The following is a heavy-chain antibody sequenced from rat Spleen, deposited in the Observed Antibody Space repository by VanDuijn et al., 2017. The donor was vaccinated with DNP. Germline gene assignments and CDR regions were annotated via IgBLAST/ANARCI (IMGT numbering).Heavy chain of an antibody. J-gene: IGHJ2*01. V-gene: IGHV2-6*01. D-gene: IGHD3-1*01. Sequence: QVQLKESGPGLVQPSQTLSLTCTVSGFSLTSYTVTWVRQPPGKGLEWVAAMSRGGTTYYNSILKSRLSISRDTSKSQVFLEMNSPQTEDTAMYFCARHPDYWGQGIMVTVSS. CDR3: ARHPDY. CDR2: MSRGGTT. CDR1: GFSLTSYT.